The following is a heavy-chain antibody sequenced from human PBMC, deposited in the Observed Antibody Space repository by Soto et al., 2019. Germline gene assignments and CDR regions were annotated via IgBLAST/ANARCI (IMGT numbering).Heavy chain of an antibody. D-gene: IGHD3-16*01. J-gene: IGHJ4*02. CDR1: GFTFSDYY. CDR2: ITSSSTYT. Sequence: GGSLRLSCAASGFTFSDYYMSWIRQAPGKGLEWVSYITSSSTYTNYADSVKGRFTISRDNAKNSLYLQMNSLRAEDTAVYYCARAPLKSYDYVWGSPDYWGQGTLVTVSS. CDR3: ARAPLKSYDYVWGSPDY. V-gene: IGHV3-11*05.